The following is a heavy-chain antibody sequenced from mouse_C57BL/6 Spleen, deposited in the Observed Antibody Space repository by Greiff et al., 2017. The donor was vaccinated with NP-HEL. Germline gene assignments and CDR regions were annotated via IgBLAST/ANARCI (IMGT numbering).Heavy chain of an antibody. V-gene: IGHV1-64*01. D-gene: IGHD1-1*01. Sequence: QVQLQQPGAELVKPGASVKLSCKASGYTFTSYWMHWVKQRPGQGLEWIGMIHPNSGSTNYNEKFKSKATLTVDKSSSTAYMQLSSLTSEDSAVYYCARWGTTVVDWYFDVWGTGTTVTVSS. CDR1: GYTFTSYW. CDR3: ARWGTTVVDWYFDV. J-gene: IGHJ1*03. CDR2: IHPNSGST.